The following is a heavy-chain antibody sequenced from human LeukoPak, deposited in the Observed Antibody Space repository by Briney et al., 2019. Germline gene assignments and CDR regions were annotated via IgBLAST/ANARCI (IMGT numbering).Heavy chain of an antibody. V-gene: IGHV1-69*06. CDR1: GGTFSSYA. CDR3: AREGPLDVVVPAAMVAAFDI. Sequence: SVKVSCKASGGTFSSYAISWVRQAPGQGLEWMGGIIPIFGTANYAQKFQGRVTITADKSTSTAYMELSSLRSEDTAVYYCAREGPLDVVVPAAMVAAFDIWGQGTMVTVSS. CDR2: IIPIFGTA. D-gene: IGHD2-2*01. J-gene: IGHJ3*02.